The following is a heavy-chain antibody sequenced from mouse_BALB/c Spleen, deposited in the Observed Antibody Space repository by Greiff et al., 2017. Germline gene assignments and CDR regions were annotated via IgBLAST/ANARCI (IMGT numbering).Heavy chain of an antibody. CDR3: ARAPLYRSFDY. Sequence: EVQLVESGGGLVQPGGSRKLSCAASGFTFSSFGMHWVRQAPEKGLEWVAYISSGSSTIYYADTVKGRFTISRDNPKNTLFLQMTSLRSEDTAMYYCARAPLYRSFDYWGQGTTLTVSS. CDR2: ISSGSSTI. J-gene: IGHJ2*01. V-gene: IGHV5-17*02. CDR1: GFTFSSFG. D-gene: IGHD2-14*01.